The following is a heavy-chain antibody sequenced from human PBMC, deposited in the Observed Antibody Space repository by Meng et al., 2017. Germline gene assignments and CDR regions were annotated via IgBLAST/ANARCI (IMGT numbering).Heavy chain of an antibody. CDR3: ARAHSSGWYSFFDY. CDR2: INTKTGKP. V-gene: IGHV7-4-1*02. Sequence: QVRLWQSGSELKEPGASVKVSCKASGYTFSTNVMNWVRQAPGQGLEWMGWINTKTGKPTYAQGFTGRLAFSLDTSASTAFLQINSLKAEDTAVYYCARAHSSGWYSFFDYWGQGTLVTVSS. D-gene: IGHD6-19*01. J-gene: IGHJ4*02. CDR1: GYTFSTNV.